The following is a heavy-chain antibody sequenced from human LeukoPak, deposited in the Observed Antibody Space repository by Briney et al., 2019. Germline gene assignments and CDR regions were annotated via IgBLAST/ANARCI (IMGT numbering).Heavy chain of an antibody. CDR1: GFTFSGHW. CDR2: INGDGTAT. D-gene: IGHD2-8*01. J-gene: IGHJ4*02. V-gene: IGHV3-74*01. CDR3: AKDKWWGPSDH. Sequence: GGSLRLSCAASGFTFSGHWMHWVRQTPGKGLGWVAGINGDGTATNYAGSVKGRFTISRDNAKNTLYLQMNTLRAEDTAVYYCAKDKWWGPSDHWGQGSLVTVSS.